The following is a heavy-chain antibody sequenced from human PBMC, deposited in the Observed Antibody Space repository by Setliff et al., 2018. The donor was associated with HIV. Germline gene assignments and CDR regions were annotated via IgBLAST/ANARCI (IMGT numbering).Heavy chain of an antibody. CDR1: GYTFTSYG. D-gene: IGHD6-6*01. V-gene: IGHV1-18*01. Sequence: ASVKVSCKASGYTFTSYGITWVRQAPGQGLEWMGWISSYNGNTDYAQKLQGRVTMTTHTSTTTAYTELRSLRSDDTAVYYCARGLYSSSSRGAFDIWGQVTMVTVSS. J-gene: IGHJ3*02. CDR2: ISSYNGNT. CDR3: ARGLYSSSSRGAFDI.